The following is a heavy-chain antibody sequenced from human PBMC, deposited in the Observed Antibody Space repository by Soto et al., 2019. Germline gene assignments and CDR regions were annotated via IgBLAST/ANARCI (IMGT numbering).Heavy chain of an antibody. J-gene: IGHJ4*02. CDR1: GFSLSTSGMC. V-gene: IGHV2-70*11. Sequence: SGPTLVNPTQTLTLTCTFSGFSLSTSGMCVYWIRQPPGKALEWLARIDWDDDKYYSTSLKTRLTISKDTSKNQVVLTMTNMDPVDTATHYWARIPISIVGAVFDYWGQGTLVNVSS. D-gene: IGHD1-26*01. CDR3: ARIPISIVGAVFDY. CDR2: IDWDDDK.